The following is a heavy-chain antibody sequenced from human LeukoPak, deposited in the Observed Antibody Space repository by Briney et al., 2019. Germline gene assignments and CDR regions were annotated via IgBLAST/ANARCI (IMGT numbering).Heavy chain of an antibody. CDR3: ARQQGLQNLNFDY. CDR2: INPIGGTT. CDR1: GYTFTSYY. J-gene: IGHJ4*02. V-gene: IGHV1-46*01. D-gene: IGHD4-11*01. Sequence: SVKVSCKASGYTFTSYYIHWVRQAPGQGLEWMGIINPIGGTTDYAQKFQGRVTMTRDTSTSTVYMELSSLRSEDTAVYYCARQQGLQNLNFDYWGQGTLVTVSS.